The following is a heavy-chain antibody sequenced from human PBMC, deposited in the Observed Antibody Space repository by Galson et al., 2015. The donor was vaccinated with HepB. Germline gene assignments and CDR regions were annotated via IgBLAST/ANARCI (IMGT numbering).Heavy chain of an antibody. CDR2: IVVGSGNT. CDR3: AAASYVLLWFGEFLYDAFDI. Sequence: SVTVSCKASGFTFTSSAMQWVRQARGQRLEWIGWIVVGSGNTNYAQKFQERVTITRDMSTSTAYMELSSLRSEDTAVYYCAAASYVLLWFGEFLYDAFDIWGQGTMVTVSS. D-gene: IGHD3-10*01. CDR1: GFTFTSSA. J-gene: IGHJ3*02. V-gene: IGHV1-58*02.